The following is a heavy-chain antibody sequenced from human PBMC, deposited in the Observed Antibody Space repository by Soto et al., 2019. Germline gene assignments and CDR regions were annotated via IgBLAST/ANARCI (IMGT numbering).Heavy chain of an antibody. D-gene: IGHD1-26*01. Sequence: QVQLQQSGRGLVKPSQTLSLTCAITGDSVSSNSAGWSWVRQSPSRGLEWLGRTYYRSKWYYEYAVSVRGRITINPDTSKNQYSLQLNSVTPEDTAVYFCARGEQYSGRIFDYWGQGTLVTVSS. CDR2: TYYRSKWYY. CDR3: ARGEQYSGRIFDY. V-gene: IGHV6-1*01. CDR1: GDSVSSNSAG. J-gene: IGHJ4*01.